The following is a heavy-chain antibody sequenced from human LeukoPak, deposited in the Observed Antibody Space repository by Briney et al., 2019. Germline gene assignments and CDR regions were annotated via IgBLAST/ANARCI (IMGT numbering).Heavy chain of an antibody. V-gene: IGHV4-39*07. CDR1: GGSISSSSYY. CDR2: IYYSGST. CDR3: ARDGPTTEDWFDP. Sequence: SETLSLTCTVSGGSISSSSYYWGWIRQPPGKGLEWIGSIYYSGSTYYNPSLKSRVTISVDTSKNQFSLKLSSVTAADTAVYYCARDGPTTEDWFDPWGQGTLVTVSS. D-gene: IGHD4-17*01. J-gene: IGHJ5*02.